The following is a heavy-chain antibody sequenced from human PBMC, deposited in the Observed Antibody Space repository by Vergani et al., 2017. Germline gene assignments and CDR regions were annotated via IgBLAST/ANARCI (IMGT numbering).Heavy chain of an antibody. CDR1: GFTFSNAW. CDR3: AKANPRNSGYDYLYYYHAMDV. V-gene: IGHV3-23*04. Sequence: EVQLVESGGGLVKPGGSLRLSCAASGFTFSNAWMSWVRQAPGKGLEWVSGISGSGGSTYYAGSVKGRFTISRDSSKNTLYLQMNSLSAGDTAVYYCAKANPRNSGYDYLYYYHAMDVWGQGTTVTVSS. D-gene: IGHD5-12*01. J-gene: IGHJ6*02. CDR2: ISGSGGST.